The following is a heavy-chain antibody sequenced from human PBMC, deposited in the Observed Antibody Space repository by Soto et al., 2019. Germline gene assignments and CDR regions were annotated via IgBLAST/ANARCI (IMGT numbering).Heavy chain of an antibody. Sequence: SETLSLTCTLSGGSVRAPDWWNWVRQSPDKGLEWIAEVHISGHSNYNPSLRSRVSVSIDSSKNQFYLNLNSVTAADTAIYYCVRVRQGCSANNCYFAPWGQGTQVTVSS. CDR2: VHISGHS. J-gene: IGHJ5*01. CDR3: VRVRQGCSANNCYFAP. D-gene: IGHD1-1*01. V-gene: IGHV4-4*02. CDR1: GGSVRAPDW.